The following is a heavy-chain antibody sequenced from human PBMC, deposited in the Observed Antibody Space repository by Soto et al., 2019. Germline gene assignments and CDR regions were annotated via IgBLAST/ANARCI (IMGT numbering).Heavy chain of an antibody. V-gene: IGHV3-23*01. J-gene: IGHJ6*02. D-gene: IGHD1-7*01. CDR2: ISGSGGST. CDR3: AKDRRYNWNYGSLHYYYYGMDV. Sequence: PGGSLRLSCAASGFTFSSYAMSWVRQAPGKGLEWVSAISGSGGSTYYADSVKGRFTISRDNSKNTLYLQMNSLRAEDTAVYYCAKDRRYNWNYGSLHYYYYGMDVWGQGTTVTVSS. CDR1: GFTFSSYA.